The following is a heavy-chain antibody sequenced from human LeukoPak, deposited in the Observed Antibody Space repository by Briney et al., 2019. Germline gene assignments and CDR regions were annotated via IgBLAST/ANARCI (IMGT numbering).Heavy chain of an antibody. CDR1: GFTFSSYG. CDR2: IWYDGSNK. Sequence: GGSLRLSCAASGFTFSSYGMHWVRQAPGKGLEWVAVIWYDGSNKYYADSVKGRFTISRDNSKNTLYPQMNSLRAEDTAVYYCARESGGSYGYFDYWGQGTLVTVSS. CDR3: ARESGGSYGYFDY. J-gene: IGHJ4*02. V-gene: IGHV3-33*01. D-gene: IGHD1-26*01.